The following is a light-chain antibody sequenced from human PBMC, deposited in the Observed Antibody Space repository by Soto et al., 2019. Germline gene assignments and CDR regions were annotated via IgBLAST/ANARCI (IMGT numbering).Light chain of an antibody. CDR2: DAS. J-gene: IGKJ1*01. V-gene: IGKV1-5*01. CDR3: HQYNSYSQT. CDR1: QSISSW. Sequence: DIQKTQSPSTLSASVGDRVTITCRASQSISSWLAWYQQKPGKAPKLLIYDASSLESGVPSRLSGSGSGTEFTLTISSLQPDDFATYYCHQYNSYSQTFGQGTKVEIK.